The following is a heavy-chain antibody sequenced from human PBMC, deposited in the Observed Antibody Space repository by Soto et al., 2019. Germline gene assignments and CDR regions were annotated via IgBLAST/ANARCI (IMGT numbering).Heavy chain of an antibody. CDR3: AKDRVRITIFTPPPNWFDP. CDR1: GFTFSSYA. J-gene: IGHJ5*02. V-gene: IGHV3-23*01. Sequence: EVQLLESGGGLVQPGGSLRLSCAASGFTFSSYAMSWVRQAPGKGLEWVSAISGRGGSTYYADSVKGRFTISRNNSKNTLYRQRNSLRADDTAVYYCAKDRVRITIFTPPPNWFDPWGQGTLVTVSS. CDR2: ISGRGGST. D-gene: IGHD3-3*01.